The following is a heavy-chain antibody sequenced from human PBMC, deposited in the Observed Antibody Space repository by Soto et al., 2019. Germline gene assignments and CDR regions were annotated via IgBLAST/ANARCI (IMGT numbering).Heavy chain of an antibody. J-gene: IGHJ4*01. CDR1: GGTFSSYV. D-gene: IGHD1-26*01. V-gene: IGHV1-69*01. CDR3: ARVGGVGAPPGTDF. CDR2: VIPILGQA. Sequence: QLVQSGAEVKKPGSSVKISCKASGGTFSSYVISWLRQAPGQGLEWMGGVIPILGQAYYAPNLQGRVTISADGTTRTAYMELNRLTSADTAVYFCARVGGVGAPPGTDFWGHGTLVTVSS.